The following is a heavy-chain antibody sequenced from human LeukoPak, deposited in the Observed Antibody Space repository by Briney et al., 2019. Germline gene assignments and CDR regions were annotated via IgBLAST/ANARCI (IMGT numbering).Heavy chain of an antibody. CDR1: GYTFTGYY. D-gene: IGHD1-26*01. J-gene: IGHJ3*02. Sequence: GASVKVSCKASGYTFTGYYMHWVRQAPGQGLEWMGWINPNSGGTNYAQKFQGRVTMTRDTSISTAYMELSRLRSDDTAVYYCARDQLLSTTLDAFDIWGQGTMVTVSS. V-gene: IGHV1-2*02. CDR3: ARDQLLSTTLDAFDI. CDR2: INPNSGGT.